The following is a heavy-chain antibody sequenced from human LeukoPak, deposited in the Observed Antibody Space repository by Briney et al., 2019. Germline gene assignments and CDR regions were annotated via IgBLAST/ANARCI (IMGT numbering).Heavy chain of an antibody. J-gene: IGHJ3*02. CDR3: ARSSYYYAADASDI. Sequence: SETLSLTCTVSGGSISSYYWSWIRQPPGKGLEWIGYICYSRSTNYNPSLKSRVTISVDTSKTQFSLKLSYVTAAETAVYYCARSSYYYAADASDIWGQGTLVTVSS. V-gene: IGHV4-59*01. CDR2: ICYSRST. D-gene: IGHD3-10*01. CDR1: GGSISSYY.